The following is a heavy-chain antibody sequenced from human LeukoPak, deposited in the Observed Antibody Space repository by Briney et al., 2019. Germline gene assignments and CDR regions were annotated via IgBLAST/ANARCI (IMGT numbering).Heavy chain of an antibody. CDR2: IRYDGSNK. D-gene: IGHD6-19*01. V-gene: IGHV3-30*02. Sequence: GGSLRLSCAASGFTFSSYGMHWVRQAPGKGLEWVAFIRYDGSNKYYADSVKGRFTISRDNSKNTLYLQMNSLRAEDTAVYYCAKDFVKAIAVAGSAFDYWGQGTPVTVSS. CDR3: AKDFVKAIAVAGSAFDY. CDR1: GFTFSSYG. J-gene: IGHJ4*02.